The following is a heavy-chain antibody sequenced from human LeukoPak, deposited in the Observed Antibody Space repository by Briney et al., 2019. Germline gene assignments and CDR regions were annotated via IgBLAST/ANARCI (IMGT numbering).Heavy chain of an antibody. CDR1: GFTFSSYW. CDR2: INSDGSST. Sequence: GRSLRLSCAASGFTFSSYWMHWVRQAPGKGLVWVSRINSDGSSTSYADSVKGRFTISRDNAKNTLYLQMNSLRAEDTAVYYCARVRRIVGATTTWGQGTLVTVSS. J-gene: IGHJ5*02. CDR3: ARVRRIVGATTT. V-gene: IGHV3-74*01. D-gene: IGHD1-26*01.